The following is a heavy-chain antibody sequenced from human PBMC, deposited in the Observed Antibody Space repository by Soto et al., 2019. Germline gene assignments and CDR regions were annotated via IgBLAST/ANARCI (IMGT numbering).Heavy chain of an antibody. J-gene: IGHJ6*02. CDR3: ARQSPTPGYYYFSYGMDV. Sequence: LKISCKASGYIFTLYWIGWVRQMPGKGLEWMGIIYPGDSDTRYSPSFQGQVTISADKSISTASLQWSSLKASDTAVYYCARQSPTPGYYYFSYGMDVWGQGTTVTVSS. V-gene: IGHV5-51*01. D-gene: IGHD4-17*01. CDR2: IYPGDSDT. CDR1: GYIFTLYW.